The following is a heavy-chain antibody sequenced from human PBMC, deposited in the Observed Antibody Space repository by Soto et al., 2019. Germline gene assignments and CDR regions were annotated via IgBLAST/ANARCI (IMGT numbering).Heavy chain of an antibody. CDR2: ITPFNGNT. CDR1: GYNFISYG. J-gene: IGHJ4*02. Sequence: QIQLVQSGPESKKPGASVKVSCQTSGYNFISYGLSWVRQAPGQGLEWMGWITPFNGNTNYPQRFRGKITMTTDTANNTGYMEVRNLKSDDTAGYYWVRDSSSFPDIWGQGTLVTVSS. CDR3: VRDSSSFPDI. D-gene: IGHD2-15*01. V-gene: IGHV1-18*04.